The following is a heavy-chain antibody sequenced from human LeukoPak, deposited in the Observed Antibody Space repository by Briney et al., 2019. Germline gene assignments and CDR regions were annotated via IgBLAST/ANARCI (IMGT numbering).Heavy chain of an antibody. Sequence: PGGSLRLSCAASGFTFSSYAMSWVRQAPGKGLEWVSAISGSGGSTYYADSVKGRFTISRDNSKNTLYLQMNSLRAEDTAVYYCARNDIGGFGVVTSYGMDVWGQGTTVTVSS. CDR3: ARNDIGGFGVVTSYGMDV. D-gene: IGHD3-3*01. CDR2: ISGSGGST. J-gene: IGHJ6*02. V-gene: IGHV3-23*01. CDR1: GFTFSSYA.